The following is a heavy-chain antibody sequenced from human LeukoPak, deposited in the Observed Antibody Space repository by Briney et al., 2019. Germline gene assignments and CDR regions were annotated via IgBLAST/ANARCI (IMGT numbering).Heavy chain of an antibody. J-gene: IGHJ3*02. V-gene: IGHV3-21*01. CDR3: ARDAGIKWLINAFDI. CDR1: GFTFSSYS. CDR2: ISSSSSYI. D-gene: IGHD5-12*01. Sequence: GGSLRLSCAASGFTFSSYSMNWVRQAPGKGLEWVSSISSSSSYIYYADSVKGRFTISRDNSKKTLYLQMNSLMSEDTAVYYCARDAGIKWLINAFDIWGQGTMVTVSS.